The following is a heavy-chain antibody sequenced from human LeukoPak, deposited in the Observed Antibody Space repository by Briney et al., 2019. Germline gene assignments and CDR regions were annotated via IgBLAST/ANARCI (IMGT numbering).Heavy chain of an antibody. CDR1: GYTLTELS. D-gene: IGHD3-16*01. CDR3: ARDGGTDGNTAFDI. CDR2: FDPEDGET. V-gene: IGHV1-24*01. Sequence: ASVKVSCKVSGYTLTELSMHWVRQAPGKGLEWMGGFDPEDGETIYAQKFQGRVTMTEDTSTDTAYMELSSLRSEDTAVYYCARDGGTDGNTAFDIWGQGTMVTVSS. J-gene: IGHJ3*02.